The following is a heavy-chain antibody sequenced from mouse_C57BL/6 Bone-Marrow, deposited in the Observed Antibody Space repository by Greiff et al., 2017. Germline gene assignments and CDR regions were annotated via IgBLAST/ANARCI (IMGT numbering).Heavy chain of an antibody. J-gene: IGHJ1*03. V-gene: IGHV5-6*01. CDR2: ISSGGSYT. Sequence: EVKVVESGGDLVKPGGSLKLSCAASGFTFSSYGMSWVRQTPDKRLEWVATISSGGSYTYYPDSVKGRFTISRDNAKNTLYLQMSSLKSEDTAMYYCARLGFYYYGSRYFDVWGTGTTVTVSS. CDR1: GFTFSSYG. D-gene: IGHD1-1*01. CDR3: ARLGFYYYGSRYFDV.